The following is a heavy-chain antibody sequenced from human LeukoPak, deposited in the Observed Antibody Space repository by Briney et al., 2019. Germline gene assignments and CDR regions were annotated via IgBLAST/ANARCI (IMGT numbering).Heavy chain of an antibody. CDR1: GGSISSSNW. D-gene: IGHD3-10*01. Sequence: KPSGTLSLTCAVSGGSISSSNWWSWVRQPPGKGLEWIGEIYHSGSTNYNPSLKSRVTISVDKSKNQFSLRLSSVTAADTAVYYCARSPTYGSASLDYWGQGTLVTVSS. CDR3: ARSPTYGSASLDY. CDR2: IYHSGST. J-gene: IGHJ4*02. V-gene: IGHV4-4*02.